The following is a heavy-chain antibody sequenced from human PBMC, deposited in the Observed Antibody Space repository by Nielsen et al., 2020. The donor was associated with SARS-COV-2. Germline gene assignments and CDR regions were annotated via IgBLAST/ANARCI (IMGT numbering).Heavy chain of an antibody. J-gene: IGHJ4*02. CDR2: TNWNGGTT. D-gene: IGHD5-18*01. CDR1: GFAFDEYA. V-gene: IGHV3-20*04. Sequence: GGSLRLSCVGSGFAFDEYAMHWVRQPPGKGLEWVSGTNWNGGTTGYGDSVKGRFTVSRENAKNSLFLQMNSLRVGDTAVYYCARAAGTAIDYWGQGALVTVSS. CDR3: ARAAGTAIDY.